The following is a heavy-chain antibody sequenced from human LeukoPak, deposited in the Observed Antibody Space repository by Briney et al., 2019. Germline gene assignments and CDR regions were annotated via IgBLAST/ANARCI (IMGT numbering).Heavy chain of an antibody. J-gene: IGHJ4*02. D-gene: IGHD3-3*01. CDR1: GFTFSSYA. V-gene: IGHV3-23*01. Sequence: GGSLRLSCAASGFTFSSYAMSWVRLPPGKGLEWVSAISGSGGSTYYADSVKGRFTISRDNSKNTLYLQMNSLRAEDTAVYYCAKMDDFWSGYDGYWGQGTLVTVSS. CDR2: ISGSGGST. CDR3: AKMDDFWSGYDGY.